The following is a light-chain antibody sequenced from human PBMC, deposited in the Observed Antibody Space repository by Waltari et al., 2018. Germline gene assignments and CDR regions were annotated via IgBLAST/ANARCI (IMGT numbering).Light chain of an antibody. CDR2: DAS. CDR3: HQRGSWPLT. Sequence: EIVLTQSPATLSLSPGERATLSCRASQSVSSYLAWYQQKPGQAPRLLIYDASNRATGIPARFSGSGSGTDFTLTISSLEPEDFAVYYCHQRGSWPLTFGQGTQLEL. CDR1: QSVSSY. V-gene: IGKV3-11*01. J-gene: IGKJ2*01.